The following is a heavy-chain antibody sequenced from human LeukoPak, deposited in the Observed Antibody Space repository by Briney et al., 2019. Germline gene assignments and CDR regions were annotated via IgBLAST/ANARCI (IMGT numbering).Heavy chain of an antibody. Sequence: GESLKISCKGSGCSFTNYWIAWVRQMPGKGLEWMGIIYPGDSDTRYSPSFQGQVTISADKSISTAYLQWSSLKASDTAMYYCARPPGYRSSTRCYDAFDIWGQETMVTVSS. CDR1: GCSFTNYW. V-gene: IGHV5-51*01. CDR2: IYPGDSDT. J-gene: IGHJ3*02. CDR3: ARPPGYRSSTRCYDAFDI. D-gene: IGHD2-2*01.